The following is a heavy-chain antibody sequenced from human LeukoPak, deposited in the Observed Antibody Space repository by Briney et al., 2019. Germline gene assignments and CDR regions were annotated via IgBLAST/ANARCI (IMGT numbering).Heavy chain of an antibody. Sequence: ASVKVSCKASGYTFTSYDINWVRQATGQGLEWMGWMNPNSGNTGYAQKFQGRVTITRNTSIGTAYMELSSLRSEDTAVYYCAKPYGDYPRDYFDYWGQGTLVTVSS. J-gene: IGHJ4*02. V-gene: IGHV1-8*03. CDR2: MNPNSGNT. D-gene: IGHD4-17*01. CDR3: AKPYGDYPRDYFDY. CDR1: GYTFTSYD.